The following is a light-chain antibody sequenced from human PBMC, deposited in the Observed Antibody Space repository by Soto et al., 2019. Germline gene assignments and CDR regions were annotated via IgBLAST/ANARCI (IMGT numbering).Light chain of an antibody. CDR1: QNVSTR. J-gene: IGKJ3*01. Sequence: DIQITQSPSSVSASVGDRVTVTCRASQNVSTRLTWYQQTPGKAPNLLIYGASTLQRGVPSRFSGSGSGTEFTLTISSLQPEDFAIYFCQQGSRFPFTFGPGTKVDIK. V-gene: IGKV1-12*01. CDR2: GAS. CDR3: QQGSRFPFT.